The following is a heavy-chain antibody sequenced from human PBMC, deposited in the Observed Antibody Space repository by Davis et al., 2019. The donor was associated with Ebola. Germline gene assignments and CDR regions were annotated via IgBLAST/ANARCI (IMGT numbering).Heavy chain of an antibody. Sequence: GESLKISCAASGFTFSSYSMNWVRQAPGKGLEWVSYISRSGDTIYYADSVRGRFTISRDSAKKSLYLQMNSLRDEDTAVYYCTIHNGDWLQLDHWGQGTLVTVSS. V-gene: IGHV3-48*02. CDR1: GFTFSSYS. CDR2: ISRSGDTI. CDR3: TIHNGDWLQLDH. D-gene: IGHD3-9*01. J-gene: IGHJ4*02.